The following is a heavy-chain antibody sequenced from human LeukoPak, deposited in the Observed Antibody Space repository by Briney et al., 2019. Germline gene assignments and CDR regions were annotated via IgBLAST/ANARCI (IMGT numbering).Heavy chain of an antibody. D-gene: IGHD1-1*01. V-gene: IGHV3-30*14. J-gene: IGHJ6*02. Sequence: GGSLRLSCAASGFTFSDYAMHWVRQGPGKGLEWVAVISYDGRQKYYGDSVKGRFTISRDNPKNTLYLQMNSLRAEDTAVYYCARLERDYYYYGMDVWGQGTTVTVSS. CDR2: ISYDGRQK. CDR3: ARLERDYYYYGMDV. CDR1: GFTFSDYA.